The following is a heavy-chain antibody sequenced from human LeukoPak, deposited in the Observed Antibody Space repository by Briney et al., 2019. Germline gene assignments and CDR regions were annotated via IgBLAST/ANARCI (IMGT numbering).Heavy chain of an antibody. CDR1: GFTFTTYW. V-gene: IGHV3-7*03. Sequence: PGGSLRLSCAASGFTFTTYWMHWVRQAPGKGLEWVASIKEDGSERQYVDSVKGRFSISRDNTKGSLFLQLNSLRAEDTAVYYCARDLGYCTNGVCHTRVDYWGQGTLVAVSS. D-gene: IGHD2-8*01. CDR2: IKEDGSER. CDR3: ARDLGYCTNGVCHTRVDY. J-gene: IGHJ4*02.